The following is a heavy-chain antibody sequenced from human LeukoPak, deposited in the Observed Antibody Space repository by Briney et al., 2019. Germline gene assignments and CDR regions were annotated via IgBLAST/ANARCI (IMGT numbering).Heavy chain of an antibody. V-gene: IGHV4-39*07. D-gene: IGHD6-19*01. CDR2: IYHSGST. Sequence: PSETLSLTCTVSGGSISSSSYYWGWIRQPPGKGLEWIGSIYHSGSTYYNPSLKSRVTISVDTSKNQFSLKLSSVTAADTAVYYCARGVEGLAGTRYYYYMDVWGKGTTVTVSS. CDR1: GGSISSSSYY. CDR3: ARGVEGLAGTRYYYYMDV. J-gene: IGHJ6*03.